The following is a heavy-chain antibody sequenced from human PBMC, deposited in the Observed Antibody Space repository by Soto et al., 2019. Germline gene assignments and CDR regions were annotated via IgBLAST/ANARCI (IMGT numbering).Heavy chain of an antibody. Sequence: SETLSLTGTVSGDSVSSGTYYWSRIRQPSGKGLEWIGYIYYSGGTNYNPSLKSRVTISGDTSKNQFSLKLSSVTAADTAVYYCARGLSLYGTSGNHPGYFDYWGQGTQVTVSS. CDR2: IYYSGGT. CDR3: ARGLSLYGTSGNHPGYFDY. J-gene: IGHJ4*02. CDR1: GDSVSSGTYY. D-gene: IGHD3-22*01. V-gene: IGHV4-61*01.